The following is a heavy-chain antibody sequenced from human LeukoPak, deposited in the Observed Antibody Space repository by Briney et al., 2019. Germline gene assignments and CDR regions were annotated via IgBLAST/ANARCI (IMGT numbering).Heavy chain of an antibody. D-gene: IGHD4-11*01. CDR3: AREYSNSRLFDY. V-gene: IGHV3-33*01. Sequence: AGGSLRLSCAASGFIFSSYGMHWVRQAPGKGLEWVAVIWYDGGDKYYADSVKGRFTISRDNSKNTLYLQMTSLRAEDTAVYYCAREYSNSRLFDYWGQGTLVTVSS. J-gene: IGHJ4*02. CDR1: GFIFSSYG. CDR2: IWYDGGDK.